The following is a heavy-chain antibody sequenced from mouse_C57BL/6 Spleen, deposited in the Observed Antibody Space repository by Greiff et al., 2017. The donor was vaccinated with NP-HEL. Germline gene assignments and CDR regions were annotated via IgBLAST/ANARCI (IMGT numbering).Heavy chain of an antibody. V-gene: IGHV5-17*01. Sequence: DVMLVESGGGLVKPGGSLKLSCAASGFTFSDYGMHWVRQAPEKGLEWVAYISSGSSTIYYADTVKGRFTISRDNAKNTLFLQMTSLRSEDTAMYYCARSSGKGGSSLDYWGQGTTLTVSS. CDR3: ARSSGKGGSSLDY. D-gene: IGHD1-1*01. CDR2: ISSGSSTI. J-gene: IGHJ2*01. CDR1: GFTFSDYG.